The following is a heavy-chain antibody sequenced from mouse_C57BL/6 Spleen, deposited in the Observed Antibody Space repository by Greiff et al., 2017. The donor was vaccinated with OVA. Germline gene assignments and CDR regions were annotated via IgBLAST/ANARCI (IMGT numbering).Heavy chain of an antibody. Sequence: EVKVVESGGGLVKPGGSLKLSCAASGFTFSSYAMSWVRQTPEKRLEWVATISDGGSYTYYPDNVKGRFTISRDNAKNNLYLQMSHLKSEDTAMYYCARAYDYDYFDYWGQGTTLTVSS. CDR1: GFTFSSYA. J-gene: IGHJ2*01. CDR2: ISDGGSYT. V-gene: IGHV5-4*03. D-gene: IGHD2-4*01. CDR3: ARAYDYDYFDY.